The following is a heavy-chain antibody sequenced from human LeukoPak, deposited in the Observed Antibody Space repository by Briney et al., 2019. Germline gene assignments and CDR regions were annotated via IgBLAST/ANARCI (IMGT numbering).Heavy chain of an antibody. V-gene: IGHV4-4*07. Sequence: KPSETLSLTCTVSGGSIISNYWSWLRQSAGAGLEWLGRIYGSGITNYNPSLKSRVTLSLDTSRKQFSLRLTSVTAADTAVYYCARLKFYDSTGYSPGYYMDVWGKGTTVSVFS. CDR2: IYGSGIT. CDR1: GGSIISNY. J-gene: IGHJ6*03. D-gene: IGHD3-22*01. CDR3: ARLKFYDSTGYSPGYYMDV.